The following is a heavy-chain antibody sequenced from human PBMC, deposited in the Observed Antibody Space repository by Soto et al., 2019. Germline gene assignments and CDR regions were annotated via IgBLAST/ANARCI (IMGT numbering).Heavy chain of an antibody. CDR1: GGSISSSSYY. D-gene: IGHD6-19*01. Sequence: SETLSLTCTVSGGSISSSSYYWGWIRQPPGKGLEWIGSIYYSGSTYYNPSLKSRVTISVDTSKNQFSLKLSSVTAADTAVYYCATTLSVVASIDYWGQGTLVT. V-gene: IGHV4-39*01. CDR3: ATTLSVVASIDY. CDR2: IYYSGST. J-gene: IGHJ4*02.